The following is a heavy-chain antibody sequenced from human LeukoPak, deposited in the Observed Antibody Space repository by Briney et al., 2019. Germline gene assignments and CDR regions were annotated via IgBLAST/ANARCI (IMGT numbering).Heavy chain of an antibody. V-gene: IGHV3-11*06. J-gene: IGHJ5*02. Sequence: PGGSLRLSCAASGFTFSDYYMSWIRQAPGKGLEWVSYISSSSSYTNYADSVKGRFTISRDNVKNSLYLQMNSLRAEDTAVYYCARDKYGSGSPSFDRWGQGTLVTVAS. CDR2: ISSSSSYT. CDR1: GFTFSDYY. D-gene: IGHD3-10*01. CDR3: ARDKYGSGSPSFDR.